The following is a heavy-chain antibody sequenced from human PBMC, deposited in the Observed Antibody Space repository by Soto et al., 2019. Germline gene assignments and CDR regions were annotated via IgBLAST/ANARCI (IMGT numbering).Heavy chain of an antibody. J-gene: IGHJ5*02. CDR2: TYFRSKWYN. CDR3: AKGDNLGPKTGYAFDP. Sequence: TISLTWALAVCSVSSNTASWDWMRQSPSRGLEWLGRTYFRSKWYNDYAVSVKSRIIINPDTSNNQFSLQLNSVTPEDTAVYFCAKGDNLGPKTGYAFDPWGQGIMVTVSS. CDR1: VCSVSSNTAS. D-gene: IGHD5-12*01. V-gene: IGHV6-1*01.